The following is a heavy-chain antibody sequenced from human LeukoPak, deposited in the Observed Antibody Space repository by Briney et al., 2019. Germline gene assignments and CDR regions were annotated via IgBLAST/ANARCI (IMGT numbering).Heavy chain of an antibody. CDR3: SRPLSFGELFRLDY. CDR1: GFTFNDYD. J-gene: IGHJ4*02. CDR2: ISRSGTYT. V-gene: IGHV3-48*03. D-gene: IGHD3-10*01. Sequence: GGSLRLSCAGSGFTFNDYDMNWVRQAPGKGLEWVSYISRSGTYTYYTDSVKGRFTVSRDNAKNSLFLQMDDLRAEDTAVYYCSRPLSFGELFRLDYWGQGTLVTVSS.